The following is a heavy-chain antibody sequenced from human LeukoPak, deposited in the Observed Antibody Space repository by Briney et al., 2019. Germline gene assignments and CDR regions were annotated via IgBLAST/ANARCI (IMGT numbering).Heavy chain of an antibody. J-gene: IGHJ4*02. V-gene: IGHV3-21*01. CDR2: ISSSSSYI. Sequence: PGGSLRLSCAASGFTFSSYSMNWVRQAPGKGLEWVSSISSSSSYIYYADSVKGRFTISRDNAKNSLYLQMNSLRAEDTAVYYCAGGRFRELPDYWGQGTLVTVSS. D-gene: IGHD3-10*01. CDR3: AGGRFRELPDY. CDR1: GFTFSSYS.